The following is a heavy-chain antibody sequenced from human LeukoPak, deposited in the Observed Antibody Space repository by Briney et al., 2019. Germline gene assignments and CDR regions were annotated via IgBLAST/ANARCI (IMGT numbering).Heavy chain of an antibody. D-gene: IGHD3-16*02. CDR1: GGSISSGGYY. CDR3: ARGGVIKNFDY. Sequence: SQTLSLTCTVSGGSISSGGYYWSWIRQHPGKGLEWIGYIYYSGSTYYNPSLKSRVTISVDTSKNQFSLKPSSVTAADTAVYYCARGGVIKNFDYWGKGTLVTVSS. V-gene: IGHV4-31*03. J-gene: IGHJ4*02. CDR2: IYYSGST.